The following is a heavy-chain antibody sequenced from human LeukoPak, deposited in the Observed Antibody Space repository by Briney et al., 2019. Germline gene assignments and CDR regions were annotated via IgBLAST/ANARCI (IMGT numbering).Heavy chain of an antibody. Sequence: SVKVSCKASGGTFSSYAISWVRQAPGQGLGWMGGIIPIFGTANYAQKFQGRVTITTDESTSTAYMELSSLRSEDTAVYYCARGGDYVWGSYRRPPLFDYWGQGTLVTVSS. V-gene: IGHV1-69*05. CDR3: ARGGDYVWGSYRRPPLFDY. CDR2: IIPIFGTA. CDR1: GGTFSSYA. D-gene: IGHD3-16*02. J-gene: IGHJ4*02.